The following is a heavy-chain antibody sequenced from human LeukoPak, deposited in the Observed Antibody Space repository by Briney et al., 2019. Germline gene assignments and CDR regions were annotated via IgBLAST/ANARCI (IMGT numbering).Heavy chain of an antibody. CDR3: AREDCSGGSCYSSP. CDR1: GGSISSGGYY. V-gene: IGHV4-31*03. J-gene: IGHJ5*02. CDR2: IYYSGST. Sequence: SQTLPLTCTVSGGSISSGGYYWSWIRQHPGEGLEWIGYIYYSGSTYYNPSLKSRVTISVDTSKNQFSLKLSSVTAADTAVYYCAREDCSGGSCYSSPWGQGTLVTVSS. D-gene: IGHD2-15*01.